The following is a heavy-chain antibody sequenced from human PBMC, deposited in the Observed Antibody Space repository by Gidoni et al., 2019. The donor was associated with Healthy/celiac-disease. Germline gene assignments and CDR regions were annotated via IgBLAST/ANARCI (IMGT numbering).Heavy chain of an antibody. V-gene: IGHV3-15*01. D-gene: IGHD2-2*01. CDR3: TRFVVVPAATEAYYYYYGMDV. CDR1: GFTFSNAW. CDR2: IKSKTDGGTT. J-gene: IGHJ6*02. Sequence: VQLVESGGGLVKPGGSLRLSCAASGFTFSNAWMSWVRQAPGKGLEWVGRIKSKTDGGTTDYAAPVKGRFTISRDDSKNTLYLQMNSLKTEDTAVYYCTRFVVVPAATEAYYYYYGMDVWGQGTTVTVSS.